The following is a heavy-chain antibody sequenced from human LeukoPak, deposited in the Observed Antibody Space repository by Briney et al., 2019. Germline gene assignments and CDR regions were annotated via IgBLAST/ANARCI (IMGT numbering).Heavy chain of an antibody. Sequence: ASVKVSCKASGYTFTTYYIHWVRQAPGQGLEWMGFIDPSVGSTGYAQKFQLRVSMTRDTSTSTVYMELSNLRSDDTAVYYCARNVASGLDYWGQGILVTVSS. CDR2: IDPSVGST. J-gene: IGHJ4*02. CDR3: ARNVASGLDY. V-gene: IGHV1-46*01. CDR1: GYTFTTYY. D-gene: IGHD1-1*01.